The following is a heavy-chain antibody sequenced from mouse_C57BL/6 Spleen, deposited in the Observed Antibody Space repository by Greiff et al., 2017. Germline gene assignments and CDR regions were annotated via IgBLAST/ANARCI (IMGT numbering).Heavy chain of an antibody. CDR2: IDPSDSYT. J-gene: IGHJ1*03. V-gene: IGHV1-69*01. Sequence: QVQLQQPGAELVMPGASVKLSCQASGYTFTSYWMHWVKQRPGQGLEWIGEIDPSDSYTNYNQKFKGKSTLTVDKSSSTAYMQLSSLTSEDSAVYYCARWGGRGYFDVWGTGTTVTVSS. D-gene: IGHD3-3*01. CDR1: GYTFTSYW. CDR3: ARWGGRGYFDV.